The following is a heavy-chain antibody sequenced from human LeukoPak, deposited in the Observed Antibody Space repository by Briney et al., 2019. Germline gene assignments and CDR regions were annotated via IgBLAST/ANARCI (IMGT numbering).Heavy chain of an antibody. CDR2: IRGSGGST. V-gene: IGHV3-23*01. CDR3: ARSDKDVYYYYYYMDV. Sequence: GGSLRLSCAASGFTFKNYGMSWIRQAPGKGLEWVSAIRGSGGSTSYADSVKGRFTISRDNSKNSLYLQMNRLRAEDTAVYYCARSDKDVYYYYYYMDVWGKGTTVTVSS. CDR1: GFTFKNYG. J-gene: IGHJ6*03.